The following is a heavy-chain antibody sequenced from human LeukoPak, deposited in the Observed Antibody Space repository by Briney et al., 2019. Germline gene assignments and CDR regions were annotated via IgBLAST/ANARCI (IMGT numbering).Heavy chain of an antibody. V-gene: IGHV1-18*01. CDR2: ISAYNGNT. J-gene: IGHJ4*02. CDR3: ASLEMATIGGRDY. D-gene: IGHD5-24*01. CDR1: GYTFTSHG. Sequence: ASVKVSCKASGYTFTSHGISWVRQAPGQGLEWMGWISAYNGNTNYAQKLQGRVTITADKSTSTAYMELSSLGSEDTAVYYCASLEMATIGGRDYWGQGTLVTVSS.